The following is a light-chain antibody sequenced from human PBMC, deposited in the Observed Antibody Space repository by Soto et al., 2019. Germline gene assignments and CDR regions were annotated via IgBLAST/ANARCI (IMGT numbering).Light chain of an antibody. CDR2: DVS. Sequence: QSALTQPRSVSGSPGQSVTISCTGTSSDVGGYNYVSWYQQHPGKAPKLMIYDVSKRPSGVPDRFSGSKSGNTASLTISGLQAXDXADYYCCSYAGSYTLYVFGTGTKVTVL. J-gene: IGLJ1*01. CDR1: SSDVGGYNY. V-gene: IGLV2-11*01. CDR3: CSYAGSYTLYV.